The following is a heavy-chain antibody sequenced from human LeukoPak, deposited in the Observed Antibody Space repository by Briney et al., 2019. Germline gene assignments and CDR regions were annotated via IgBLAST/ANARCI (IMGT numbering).Heavy chain of an antibody. CDR2: MNPNSGNT. CDR3: ARGLYGWKIVLMVYANYGMDV. V-gene: IGHV1-8*01. CDR1: GYTFTSYD. Sequence: ASVKVSCKASGYTFTSYDINWVRQATGQELEWMGWMNPNSGNTGYAQKFQGRVTMTRNTSISTAYMELSSLRSEDTAVYYCARGLYGWKIVLMVYANYGMDVWGQGTTVTVSS. D-gene: IGHD2-8*01. J-gene: IGHJ6*02.